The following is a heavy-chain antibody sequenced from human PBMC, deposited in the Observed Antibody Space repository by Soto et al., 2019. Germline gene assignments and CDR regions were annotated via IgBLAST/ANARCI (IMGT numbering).Heavy chain of an antibody. V-gene: IGHV1-69*12. CDR3: ARSGVVVNAFDI. D-gene: IGHD2-21*01. Sequence: QVQLVQSGAEVKKPGSSVKVSCKASGGPFSSYAISWVRQAPGQGLEWMGGIIPISGTANYAQKFQGRVTMTADESTSTAYMELSSLRSEDTAVYYCARSGVVVNAFDIWGQGTMVTVSS. CDR1: GGPFSSYA. J-gene: IGHJ3*02. CDR2: IIPISGTA.